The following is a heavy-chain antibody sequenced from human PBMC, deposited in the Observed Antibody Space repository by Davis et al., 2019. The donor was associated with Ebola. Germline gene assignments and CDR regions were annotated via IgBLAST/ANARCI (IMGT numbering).Heavy chain of an antibody. V-gene: IGHV4-61*01. Sequence: SETLSLTCTVSGGSISSSSYYWSWIRQPPGKGLEWIGYIYYSGSTNYNPSLKSRVTISVDTSKNQFSLKLSSVTAADTAVYYCARGGVVAVPYYFDYWGQGTLVTVSS. CDR1: GGSISSSSYY. CDR2: IYYSGST. D-gene: IGHD2-15*01. J-gene: IGHJ4*02. CDR3: ARGGVVAVPYYFDY.